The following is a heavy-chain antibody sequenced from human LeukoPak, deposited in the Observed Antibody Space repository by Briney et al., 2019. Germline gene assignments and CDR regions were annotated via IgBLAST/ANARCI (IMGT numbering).Heavy chain of an antibody. Sequence: GGSLRLSCSVSGFTFTNYWMSWVRQAPGKGLEWVANIKRDGSEKYYVDSVKGRFTISRDNAKNSLYLQMISLRVEDTAVYYCARDDFQGSDYWGQGTLVTVSS. CDR3: ARDDFQGSDY. V-gene: IGHV3-7*01. J-gene: IGHJ4*02. D-gene: IGHD2-21*02. CDR1: GFTFTNYW. CDR2: IKRDGSEK.